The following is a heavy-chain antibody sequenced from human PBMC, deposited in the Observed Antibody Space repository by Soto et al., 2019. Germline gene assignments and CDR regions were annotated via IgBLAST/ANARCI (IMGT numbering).Heavy chain of an antibody. CDR3: AREAWVAGLLYYFDF. J-gene: IGHJ4*02. V-gene: IGHV4-4*07. CDR1: DGSISGNF. CDR2: ISSNGNT. D-gene: IGHD6-19*01. Sequence: PSETLSPTCTVSDGSISGNFLTWIRQPAGKGLEWIGRISSNGNTDYNPSLKSRVTMSIDTSKNHFSLDLISVTASDTAIYYCAREAWVAGLLYYFDFWGQGTLVTVSS.